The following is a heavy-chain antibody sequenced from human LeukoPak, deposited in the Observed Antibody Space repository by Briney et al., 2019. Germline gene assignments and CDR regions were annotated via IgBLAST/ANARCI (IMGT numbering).Heavy chain of an antibody. Sequence: ASVKVSCKASGYTFTSYGISWVRQAPGQGLEWMGWISAYNGNTNYAQKLQGRVTMTTDTSTSTAYMELRSLRSDDTAVYYCARQLSGSWRLISSGWSFDYWGQGTLVTVSS. J-gene: IGHJ4*02. CDR2: ISAYNGNT. CDR3: ARQLSGSWRLISSGWSFDY. D-gene: IGHD6-19*01. V-gene: IGHV1-18*04. CDR1: GYTFTSYG.